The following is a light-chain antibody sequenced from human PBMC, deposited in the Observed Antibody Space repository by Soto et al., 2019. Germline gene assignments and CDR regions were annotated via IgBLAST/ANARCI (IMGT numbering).Light chain of an antibody. V-gene: IGLV1-47*01. CDR2: KNS. CDR3: AAWDDSLSGVV. CDR1: SSNIGSNY. J-gene: IGLJ3*02. Sequence: QPVLTQPPSTSGTPGQRVIIACSGSSSNIGSNYVYWYQQFPGTAPKALMYKNSQRPSGVPDRFSGSKSGTSASLAISGLRSEDEADYYCAAWDDSLSGVVFGGGTKLTVL.